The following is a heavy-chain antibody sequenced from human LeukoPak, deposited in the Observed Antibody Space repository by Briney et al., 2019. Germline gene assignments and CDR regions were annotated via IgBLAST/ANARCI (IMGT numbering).Heavy chain of an antibody. V-gene: IGHV4-34*01. CDR1: GGSFSGYY. D-gene: IGHD3-16*02. CDR3: ASNAPISYDCVWGSYRRYRGFDY. Sequence: PSETLSLTCAVYGGSFSGYYWSWIRQPPGKGLEGIGEINHSGSTNYNPSLKSRVTISVDTSKNQFYLKLSSVTAADTAVYYCASNAPISYDCVWGSYRRYRGFDYWGQGTLVTVSS. CDR2: INHSGST. J-gene: IGHJ4*02.